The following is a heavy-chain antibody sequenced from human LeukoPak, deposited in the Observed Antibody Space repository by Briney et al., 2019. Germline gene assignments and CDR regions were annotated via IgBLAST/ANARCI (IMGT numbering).Heavy chain of an antibody. D-gene: IGHD2-15*01. CDR2: ISSSGSTI. CDR3: ARDWRGGTDY. Sequence: PGGSLRLSCIVSGFTFSSYEMNWVRQVPGKGLEWLSCISSSGSTIYYADSVKGRFTMSRDNAKNSLYLQMNSLRVEDTALYYCARDWRGGTDYWGQGTLVTVSS. J-gene: IGHJ4*02. V-gene: IGHV3-48*03. CDR1: GFTFSSYE.